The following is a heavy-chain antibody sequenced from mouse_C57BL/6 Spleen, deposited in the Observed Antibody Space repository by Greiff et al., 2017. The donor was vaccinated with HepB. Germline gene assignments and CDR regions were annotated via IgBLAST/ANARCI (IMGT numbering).Heavy chain of an antibody. J-gene: IGHJ2*01. CDR3: AREAAYYSNFRYYFDY. D-gene: IGHD2-5*01. V-gene: IGHV1-52*01. CDR2: IDPSDSET. CDR1: GYTFTSYW. Sequence: QVQLQQSGAELVRPGSSVKLSCKASGYTFTSYWMHWVKQRPIQGLEWIGNIDPSDSETHYNQKFKDKATLTVDKSSSTAYMQLSSLTSEDSAVYYCAREAAYYSNFRYYFDYWGQGTTLTVSS.